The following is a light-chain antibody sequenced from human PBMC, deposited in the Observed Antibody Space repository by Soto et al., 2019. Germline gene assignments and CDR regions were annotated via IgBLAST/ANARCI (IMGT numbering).Light chain of an antibody. V-gene: IGKV1-6*01. CDR1: QDIRTE. CDR3: LQDSKYPRS. Sequence: AIQMTQSPSSLSASVGDRVTITCRASQDIRTELGWYQQKPGRAPQLLIYGSFNFQSGVPSRFSGSGSCTDFTLTLDSLQPEDFVTYYGLQDSKYPRSFGPGTKLVI. CDR2: GSF. J-gene: IGKJ1*01.